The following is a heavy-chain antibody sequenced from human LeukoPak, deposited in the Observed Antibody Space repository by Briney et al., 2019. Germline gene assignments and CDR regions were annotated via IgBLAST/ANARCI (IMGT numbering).Heavy chain of an antibody. CDR3: ARVGGSGHYYYYYMDV. Sequence: SETLSLTCAVYGGSFSGYYWSWIRQPPGKGLEWIGEINHSGSTNYNPSLKSRVTMSVDTSKNQFSLKLSSVTAADTAVYYCARVGGSGHYYYYYMDVWGKGTTVTISS. CDR2: INHSGST. J-gene: IGHJ6*03. V-gene: IGHV4-34*01. D-gene: IGHD2-15*01. CDR1: GGSFSGYY.